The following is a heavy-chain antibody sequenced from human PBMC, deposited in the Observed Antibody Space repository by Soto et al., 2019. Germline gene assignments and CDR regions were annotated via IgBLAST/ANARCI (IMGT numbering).Heavy chain of an antibody. J-gene: IGHJ5*02. CDR2: IFPGDSDT. CDR3: ARLFVPLSRLDP. CDR1: GYSFTTYW. D-gene: IGHD3-3*02. V-gene: IGHV5-51*01. Sequence: GESLKISCTGSGYSFTTYWIGWVRQMPGKGLEWMGIIFPGDSDTRYSPSFQGQVTISADKSISAAYLQWSSLKASDSAMYYCARLFVPLSRLDPWGQGTLVTVSS.